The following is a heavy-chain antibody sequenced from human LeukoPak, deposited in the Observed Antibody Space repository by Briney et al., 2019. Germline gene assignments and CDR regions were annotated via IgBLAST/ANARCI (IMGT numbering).Heavy chain of an antibody. V-gene: IGHV4-39*07. D-gene: IGHD5-24*01. CDR3: ARGSRKMATIGRASCYFDL. Sequence: PSETLSLTCTVSGGSISSSSYYWGWIRQPPGKGLEWIGSIYYSGSTYYNPSLKSRVTISVDTSKNQFSLKLSSVTAADTAVYYCARGSRKMATIGRASCYFDLWGRGTLVTVSS. CDR1: GGSISSSSYY. CDR2: IYYSGST. J-gene: IGHJ2*01.